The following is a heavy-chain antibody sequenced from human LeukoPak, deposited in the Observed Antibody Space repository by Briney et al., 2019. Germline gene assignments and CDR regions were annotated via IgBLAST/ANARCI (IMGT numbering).Heavy chain of an antibody. CDR1: GFTFSSYA. D-gene: IGHD5-24*01. CDR3: ARVVDRVEMATILGAFDI. J-gene: IGHJ3*02. V-gene: IGHV3-21*01. Sequence: GGSLRLSCAASGFTFSSYAMSWVRQAPGKGLEWVSSISSSSSYIYYADSVKGRFTISRDNAKNSLYLQMNSLRAEDTAVYYCARVVDRVEMATILGAFDIWGQGTMVTVSS. CDR2: ISSSSSYI.